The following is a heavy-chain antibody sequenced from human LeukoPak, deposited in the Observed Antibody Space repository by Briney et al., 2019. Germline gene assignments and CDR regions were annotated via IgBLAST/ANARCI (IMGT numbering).Heavy chain of an antibody. V-gene: IGHV3-23*01. Sequence: GGSLRLSCAASGFSFNNYAMSWVRQAPGKGLEWVSLIASSGDTFYADSVKGRFTISRDNSKNTLYLQMNSLRAEDMALYYCAKGAYDYVEMGYFDYWGQGTLVTVSS. D-gene: IGHD5-12*01. CDR2: IASSGDT. J-gene: IGHJ4*02. CDR1: GFSFNNYA. CDR3: AKGAYDYVEMGYFDY.